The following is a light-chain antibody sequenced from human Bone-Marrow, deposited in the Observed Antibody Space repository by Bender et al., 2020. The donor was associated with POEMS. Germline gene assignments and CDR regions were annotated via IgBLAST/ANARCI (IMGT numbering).Light chain of an antibody. CDR2: QDT. V-gene: IGLV3-1*01. Sequence: SYEVTQPPSVSVSPGQPASITCSGDDLGDKYVAWYHQKPGQSPVLVIYQDTKRPSGIPERFSGSNSGNTATLTISGTQAMDEADYYCQAWDTYSVIFGGGTKLTVL. J-gene: IGLJ2*01. CDR3: QAWDTYSVI. CDR1: DLGDKY.